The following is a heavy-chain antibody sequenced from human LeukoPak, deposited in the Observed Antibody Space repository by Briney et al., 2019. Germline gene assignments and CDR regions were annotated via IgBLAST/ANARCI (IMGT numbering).Heavy chain of an antibody. J-gene: IGHJ4*02. CDR1: GFTFNSYW. D-gene: IGHD3-10*01. CDR3: ARDFKDQGV. V-gene: IGHV3-74*01. CDR2: ISTDGSDT. Sequence: GGSLRLSCVASGFTFNSYWMHWVRQAPGKGLVWVSGISTDGSDTRYADSVKGRFTISRDNAKNTLYLQLNNPRGEDTAVYYCARDFKDQGVWGQGTLVTVSS.